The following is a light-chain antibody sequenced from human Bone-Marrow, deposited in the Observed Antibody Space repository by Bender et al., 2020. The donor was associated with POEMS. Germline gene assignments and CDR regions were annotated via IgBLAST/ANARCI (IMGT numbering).Light chain of an antibody. CDR1: GGSIDSNF. V-gene: IGLV6-57*02. Sequence: KFMLAQPHSVSESPGKTVTISCTGSGGSIDSNFVQWYQQRPGRAPTLLIFEDKKRPSGVPDRFSGSVDSSSNSASLTISGLKTEDEADYYCQSYDNNNHVVFGGGTKLTVL. CDR3: QSYDNNNHVV. J-gene: IGLJ2*01. CDR2: EDK.